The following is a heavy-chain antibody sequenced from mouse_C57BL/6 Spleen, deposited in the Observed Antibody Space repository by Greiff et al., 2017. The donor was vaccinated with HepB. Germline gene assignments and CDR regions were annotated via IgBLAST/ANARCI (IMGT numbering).Heavy chain of an antibody. J-gene: IGHJ4*01. CDR2: INPNNGGT. D-gene: IGHD1-1*01. CDR3: ARRAITTVVGTMDY. CDR1: GYTFTDYN. Sequence: EVKLQQSGPELVKPGASVKIPCKASGYTFTDYNMDWVKQSHGKSLEWIGDINPNNGGTIYNQKFKGKATLTVDKSSSTAYMELRSLTSEDTAVYYCARRAITTVVGTMDYWGQGTSVTVSS. V-gene: IGHV1-18*01.